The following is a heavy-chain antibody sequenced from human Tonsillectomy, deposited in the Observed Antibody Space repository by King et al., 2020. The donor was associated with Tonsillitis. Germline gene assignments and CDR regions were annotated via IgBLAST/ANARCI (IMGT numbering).Heavy chain of an antibody. CDR2: INPSAGST. D-gene: IGHD3-22*01. Sequence: QVQLVQSGAEVTKPGASVKVSCKASGYTFTSYYMHWVRQAPGQGLEWMGIINPSAGSTSYAQKFQGRATMTRDTSTSTVYMELSSLTSEDTAVYYCARGKYYYDSSGYYPLYFDYWGQGTLITVSS. J-gene: IGHJ4*02. V-gene: IGHV1-46*01. CDR3: ARGKYYYDSSGYYPLYFDY. CDR1: GYTFTSYY.